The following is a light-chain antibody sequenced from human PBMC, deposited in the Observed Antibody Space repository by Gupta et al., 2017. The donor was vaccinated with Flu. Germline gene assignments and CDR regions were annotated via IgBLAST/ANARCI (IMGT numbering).Light chain of an antibody. CDR2: DVS. Sequence: SALTQPASVSVSPGQSLPLSCTGTSSDDGNPDYVPWYQQDSGKAPKLLIYDVSNRPSGVSSRFSGSKSGNTAYLTISGLQAEDETDYYCSSYTSTTTFYVFGTGTKVTVL. V-gene: IGLV2-14*01. CDR3: SSYTSTTTFYV. J-gene: IGLJ1*01. CDR1: SSDDGNPDY.